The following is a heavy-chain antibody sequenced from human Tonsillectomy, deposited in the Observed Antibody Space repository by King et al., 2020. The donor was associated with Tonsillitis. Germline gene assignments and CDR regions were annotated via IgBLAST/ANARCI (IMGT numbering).Heavy chain of an antibody. CDR2: INHSGST. CDR3: ARVDILTRRGFDY. CDR1: GGSFSGYY. D-gene: IGHD3-9*01. Sequence: VQLQQWGAGLLKPSETLSLTCAVYGGSFSGYYWSWIRQPQGKGLEWIGEINHSGSTNYNPSLKSRVTISVDTSKNQFSLKLSSVTAADTAVYYCARVDILTRRGFDYWGQGTLVTVSS. V-gene: IGHV4-34*01. J-gene: IGHJ4*02.